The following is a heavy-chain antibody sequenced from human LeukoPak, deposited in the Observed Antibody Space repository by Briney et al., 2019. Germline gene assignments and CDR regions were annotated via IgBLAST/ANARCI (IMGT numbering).Heavy chain of an antibody. D-gene: IGHD4-23*01. Sequence: GGSLRLSCAASGFTFSSYAMHWVRQAPGKGLEWVAVISYDGSNKYYADSVKGRFTISRDNSKNTLYLQMNSLRAEDTAVYYCAKAHGGQTTVVTPRYYYYMDVWGKGTTVTVSS. CDR3: AKAHGGQTTVVTPRYYYYMDV. V-gene: IGHV3-30-3*01. CDR2: ISYDGSNK. J-gene: IGHJ6*03. CDR1: GFTFSSYA.